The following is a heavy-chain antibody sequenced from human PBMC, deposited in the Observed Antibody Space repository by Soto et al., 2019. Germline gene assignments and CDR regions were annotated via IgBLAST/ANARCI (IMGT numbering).Heavy chain of an antibody. CDR2: ISSSGDSA. Sequence: GGSLRLSCAASGFIFSTYAMNWVRQAPGKGLEWVSAISSSGDSAYYAESVRGRFTISRDNSINTLYLQMRSLRPEDTAVYYCAHPRGYGVFDAVDIWGQGTMVTVSS. J-gene: IGHJ3*02. CDR1: GFIFSTYA. D-gene: IGHD4-17*01. V-gene: IGHV3-23*01. CDR3: AHPRGYGVFDAVDI.